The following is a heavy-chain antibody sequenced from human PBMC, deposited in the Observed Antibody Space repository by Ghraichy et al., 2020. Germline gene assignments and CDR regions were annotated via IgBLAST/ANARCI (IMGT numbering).Heavy chain of an antibody. Sequence: SVPLSLTCGVYGGSLSGYYWGWIRQPPGKGLEWIGEINHSGYINYNPSLKSRVIISVDTSKNQFSLEINSVTAADTAMYYCARDRVVMVGGVITYYGMDVWGQGTTVTVSS. J-gene: IGHJ6*02. CDR2: INHSGYI. CDR3: ARDRVVMVGGVITYYGMDV. V-gene: IGHV4-34*01. D-gene: IGHD3-10*01. CDR1: GGSLSGYY.